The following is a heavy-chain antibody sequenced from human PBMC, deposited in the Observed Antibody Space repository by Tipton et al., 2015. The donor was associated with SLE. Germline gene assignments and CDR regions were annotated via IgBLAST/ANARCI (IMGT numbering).Heavy chain of an antibody. J-gene: IGHJ5*02. D-gene: IGHD1-1*01. CDR2: VYYTGST. Sequence: TLSLTCSVSGGSISNYYWSWIRQPPGKGLEWIGYVYYTGSTKYNPSLKSRVTISVDTSKNQFSLQLTSVTAADTAVYYCARGLEENVSAERWFDPWGQGTLVTVSS. V-gene: IGHV4-59*01. CDR1: GGSISNYY. CDR3: ARGLEENVSAERWFDP.